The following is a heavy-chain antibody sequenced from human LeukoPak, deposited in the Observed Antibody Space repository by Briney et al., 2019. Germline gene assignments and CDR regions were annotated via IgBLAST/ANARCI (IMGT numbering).Heavy chain of an antibody. Sequence: GGSLRLSCAASGFTFSTYSMTWVRQAPGRGLEWVSYISSGSSSIYYADSVKGRFAISRDNAKNSLYLQMNSLRAEDTAVYYCARDISGSYPYWGQGTLVTVSS. V-gene: IGHV3-48*01. D-gene: IGHD1-26*01. CDR1: GFTFSTYS. CDR2: ISSGSSSI. CDR3: ARDISGSYPY. J-gene: IGHJ4*02.